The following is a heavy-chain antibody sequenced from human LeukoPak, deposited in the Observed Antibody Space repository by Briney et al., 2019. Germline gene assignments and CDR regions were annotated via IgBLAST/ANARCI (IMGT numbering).Heavy chain of an antibody. CDR3: ARESRSSTRPASSLFGYYGMDV. Sequence: SQTLSLTCTVSGGSISSGGYYWSWIRQHPGKGLEWIGYIYYSGSTYYNPSLKSRVTISVDTSKNQFSLKLSSVTAADTAVYYCARESRSSTRPASSLFGYYGMDVWGKGTTVTVSS. CDR2: IYYSGST. D-gene: IGHD2-2*01. V-gene: IGHV4-31*03. CDR1: GGSISSGGYY. J-gene: IGHJ6*04.